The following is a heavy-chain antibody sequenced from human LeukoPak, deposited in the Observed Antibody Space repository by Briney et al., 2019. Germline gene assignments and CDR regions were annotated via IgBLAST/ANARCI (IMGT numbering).Heavy chain of an antibody. Sequence: PGGSQRLSCAASGFTFSSYAMSWVRQAPGKGLEWVSAISGSGGSTYYADSVKGRFTISRDNSKNTLYLQMNSLRAEDTAVYYCASGPPKDYDSSGYWWGQGTLVTVSS. CDR1: GFTFSSYA. J-gene: IGHJ4*02. CDR2: ISGSGGST. V-gene: IGHV3-23*01. CDR3: ASGPPKDYDSSGYW. D-gene: IGHD3-22*01.